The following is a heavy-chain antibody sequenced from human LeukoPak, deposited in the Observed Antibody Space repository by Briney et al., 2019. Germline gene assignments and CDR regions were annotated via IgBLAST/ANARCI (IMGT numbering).Heavy chain of an antibody. D-gene: IGHD6-13*01. CDR3: ASTYSSSWYEFDY. J-gene: IGHJ4*02. V-gene: IGHV3-11*04. CDR1: GFTFSDYY. Sequence: GGSLRLSCAASGFTFSDYYMSWLRQAPGKGLEWVSYISSSGSTIYYADSVKGRFTISIDNAKNSLYLQMNSLRAEDTAVYYCASTYSSSWYEFDYWGQGTLVTVSS. CDR2: ISSSGSTI.